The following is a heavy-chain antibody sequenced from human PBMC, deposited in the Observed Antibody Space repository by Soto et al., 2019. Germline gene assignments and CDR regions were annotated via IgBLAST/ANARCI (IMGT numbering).Heavy chain of an antibody. D-gene: IGHD4-17*01. CDR2: ISYDGSNK. J-gene: IGHJ4*02. CDR1: GFTFSSYG. Sequence: QVQLVESGGGVVQPGRSLRLSCAASGFTFSSYGMHWVRQAPGKGLEWVAVISYDGSNKYYADSVKGRFTISRDNSKNTLYLQMNSLRAEDTAVYYCAKLRGYHIDYWGQGTLVTVSS. CDR3: AKLRGYHIDY. V-gene: IGHV3-30*18.